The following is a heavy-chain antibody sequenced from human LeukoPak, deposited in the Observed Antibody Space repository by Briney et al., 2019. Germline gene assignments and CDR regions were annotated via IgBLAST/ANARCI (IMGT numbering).Heavy chain of an antibody. CDR2: ITASGDAT. V-gene: IGHV3-23*01. Sequence: PGGSLRLSCAASGFPFSTYVMSWVRQAPGKGLEWVPTITASGDATYYADSVKGRFTISRDNSKNTLYLQMDSLRAEDAAIYYCATDEAYCSGGSCYSFTYWGQGTLVTVSS. CDR3: ATDEAYCSGGSCYSFTY. CDR1: GFPFSTYV. J-gene: IGHJ4*02. D-gene: IGHD2-15*01.